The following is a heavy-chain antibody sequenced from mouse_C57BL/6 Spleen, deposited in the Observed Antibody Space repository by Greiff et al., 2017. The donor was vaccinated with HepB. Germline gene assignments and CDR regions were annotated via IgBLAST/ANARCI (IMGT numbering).Heavy chain of an antibody. Sequence: QVQLQQPGAELVMPGASVKLSCKASGYTFTSYWMHWVKQRPGQGLEWIGEIDPSDSYTNYNQKFKGKSTLTVDKSSSTAYMQLSSLTSEDSAVYYCARVYSKRTWFAYWGQGTMVTVSA. CDR1: GYTFTSYW. CDR3: ARVYSKRTWFAY. D-gene: IGHD2-5*01. CDR2: IDPSDSYT. V-gene: IGHV1-69*01. J-gene: IGHJ3*01.